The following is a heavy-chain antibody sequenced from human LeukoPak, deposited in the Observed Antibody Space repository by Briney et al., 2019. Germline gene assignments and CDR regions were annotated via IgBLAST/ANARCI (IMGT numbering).Heavy chain of an antibody. J-gene: IGHJ5*02. Sequence: SGTLSLTCGVSGGSITTTNLWSWVRQPPGGGLEWIGEISLRGRTQYSPSLKSRVNISIGESKNHLYLSLASVTAADTAVYYCSGESGPYCPFGHWGQGTLVAVTS. D-gene: IGHD1-26*01. CDR2: ISLRGRT. V-gene: IGHV4-4*02. CDR3: SGESGPYCPFGH. CDR1: GGSITTTNL.